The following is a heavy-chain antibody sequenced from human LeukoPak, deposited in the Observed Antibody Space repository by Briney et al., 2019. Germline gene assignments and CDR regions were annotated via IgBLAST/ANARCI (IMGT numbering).Heavy chain of an antibody. CDR3: ARLGGSSSWYRNWFDP. D-gene: IGHD6-13*01. J-gene: IGHJ5*02. CDR2: IYYSGST. Sequence: SETLSLTCTVSGGSISSSSYYWGWIRQPPGKGLEWIGSIYYSGSTYYNPSLKSRVTISVDTSKNQFSLKLSSVTAADTAVYYCARLGGSSSWYRNWFDPWGQGTLVTVSS. CDR1: GGSISSSSYY. V-gene: IGHV4-39*07.